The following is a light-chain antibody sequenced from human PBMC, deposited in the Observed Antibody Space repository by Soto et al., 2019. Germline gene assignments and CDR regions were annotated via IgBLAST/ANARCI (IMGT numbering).Light chain of an antibody. CDR1: SSDVGGYNY. CDR2: EVS. CDR3: SSYAGSNNYV. V-gene: IGLV2-8*01. J-gene: IGLJ1*01. Sequence: QSALTQPPSASGSPGQSVTISFTGTSSDVGGYNYVSWYQQHTGKAPKLMIYEVSKRPSGVPDRFSGSKSGNTASLTVSGLQAEDEADYYCSSYAGSNNYVFGTGTKVTVL.